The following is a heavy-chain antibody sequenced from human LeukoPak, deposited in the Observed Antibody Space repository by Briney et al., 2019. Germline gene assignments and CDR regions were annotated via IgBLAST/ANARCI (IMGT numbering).Heavy chain of an antibody. V-gene: IGHV1-2*02. J-gene: IGHJ6*03. CDR2: INPNSGGT. CDR3: ARADYYYYYYYMDV. Sequence: ASVKVSCKASGYTFTGYYMHWVRQAPGQGLEWMAWINPNSGGTNYAQKLQGRVTMTTDTSTSTAYMELRSLRSDDTAVYYCARADYYYYYYYMDVWGKGTTVTISS. CDR1: GYTFTGYY. D-gene: IGHD3/OR15-3a*01.